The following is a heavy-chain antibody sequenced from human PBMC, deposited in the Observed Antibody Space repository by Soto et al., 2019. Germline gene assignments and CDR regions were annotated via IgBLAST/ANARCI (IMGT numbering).Heavy chain of an antibody. CDR1: GYTFSSYY. J-gene: IGHJ4*02. Sequence: ASVKVSCKASGYTFSSYYMHWVRQAPGQGLEWMGVINPSGDSTTYAQKFQGRVTMTKDTSTSTLYMELSSLRSEDTAVYYCARDWEFGFWGQGTLVTVSS. CDR2: INPSGDST. D-gene: IGHD3-10*01. V-gene: IGHV1-46*01. CDR3: ARDWEFGF.